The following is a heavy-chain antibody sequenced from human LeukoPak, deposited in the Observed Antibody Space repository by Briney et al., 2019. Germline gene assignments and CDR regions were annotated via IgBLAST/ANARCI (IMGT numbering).Heavy chain of an antibody. J-gene: IGHJ4*02. CDR1: GFTFSGSA. CDR3: TRRRAHYDILTGYYEEED. Sequence: GGSLRLFCAASGFTFSGSAMHWVRQASGKGLEWVGRIRSKANSYATAYAASVKGRFTISRDDSKNTAYLQMNSLKTEDTAVYYCTRRRAHYDILTGYYEEEDWGQGTLVTVSS. D-gene: IGHD3-9*01. V-gene: IGHV3-73*01. CDR2: IRSKANSYAT.